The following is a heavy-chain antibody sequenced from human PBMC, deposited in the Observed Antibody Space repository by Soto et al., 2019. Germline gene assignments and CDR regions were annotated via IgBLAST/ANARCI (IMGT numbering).Heavy chain of an antibody. V-gene: IGHV3-23*01. J-gene: IGHJ6*02. Sequence: GGSLRLSCAASGFTFSSYAMSWVRQAPGKGLEWVSAISGSGGSTYYADSVKGRFTISRDNSKNTLYLQMNSLRAEDTAVYYCAKGRGWLVYYYYGMDVWGQGTTVTVSS. D-gene: IGHD6-19*01. CDR1: GFTFSSYA. CDR2: ISGSGGST. CDR3: AKGRGWLVYYYYGMDV.